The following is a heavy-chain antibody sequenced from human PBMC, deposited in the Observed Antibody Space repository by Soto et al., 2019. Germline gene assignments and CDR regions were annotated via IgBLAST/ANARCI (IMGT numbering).Heavy chain of an antibody. CDR3: ASPRPIAAAGGWDAFDI. J-gene: IGHJ3*02. V-gene: IGHV1-69*02. CDR1: GGTFSSYT. CDR2: IIPILGIA. D-gene: IGHD6-13*01. Sequence: QVQLVQSGAEVKKPGSSVKVSCTASGGTFSSYTISWVRQAPGQGLEWMGRIIPILGIANYAQKFQGRVTITADKSTSTAYMELSSLRSEDTAVYYCASPRPIAAAGGWDAFDIWGQGTMVTVSS.